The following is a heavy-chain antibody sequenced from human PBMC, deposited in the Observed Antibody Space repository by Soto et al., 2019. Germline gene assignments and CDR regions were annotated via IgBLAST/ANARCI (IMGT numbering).Heavy chain of an antibody. Sequence: QVQLVQSGAEVKKPGASVKVSCKASGYTFTSYDINWVRQATGQGLEWMGWMNPNSGNTGYAQKCQGSVTMTRNTSISAAYMQLSSLRSEDTDVYYCEREGSAAGTGWFDPWGQGTLVTVSS. CDR2: MNPNSGNT. J-gene: IGHJ5*02. D-gene: IGHD6-13*01. CDR1: GYTFTSYD. CDR3: EREGSAAGTGWFDP. V-gene: IGHV1-8*01.